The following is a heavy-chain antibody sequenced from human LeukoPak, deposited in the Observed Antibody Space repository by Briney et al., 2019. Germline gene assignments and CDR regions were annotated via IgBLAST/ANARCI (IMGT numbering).Heavy chain of an antibody. CDR2: IYYSGST. V-gene: IGHV4-59*08. J-gene: IGHJ4*02. Sequence: PSETLSLTCTVSGGPISSYYWSWIRQPPGKGLEWIGYIYYSGSTNYNPSLKSRVTISVDTSKNQFSLKLSSVTAADTAVYYCARGRGSYYNYFDYWGQGTLVTVSS. CDR3: ARGRGSYYNYFDY. CDR1: GGPISSYY. D-gene: IGHD1-26*01.